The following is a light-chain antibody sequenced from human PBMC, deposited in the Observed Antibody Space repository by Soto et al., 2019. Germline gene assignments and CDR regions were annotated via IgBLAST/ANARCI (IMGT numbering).Light chain of an antibody. J-gene: IGKJ1*01. CDR2: GAS. V-gene: IGKV3-20*01. Sequence: EIVLTQSPGTLSLSPGERATLSCRASQSVSSNYLAWYRQKPGQAPRLLIYGASGRATGIPDRFSGSGSGTDFTLTISRLETEDFAVYYCQHYGTFGQGTKVEIK. CDR1: QSVSSNY. CDR3: QHYGT.